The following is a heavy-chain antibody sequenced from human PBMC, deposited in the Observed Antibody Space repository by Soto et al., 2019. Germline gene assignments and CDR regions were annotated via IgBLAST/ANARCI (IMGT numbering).Heavy chain of an antibody. Sequence: GGSLILSCAASGFIFSNAAMQWVRRPPGQGQGLRRGLEWVSTISGDGSRTSYADSVEGRFTISRDNAKNTLYLQMNSLRAEDTAVYYCARVTSSSWYGYYFDYWGQGTLVTVSS. CDR3: ARVTSSSWYGYYFDY. V-gene: IGHV3-74*01. D-gene: IGHD6-13*01. CDR1: GFIFSNAA. J-gene: IGHJ4*02. CDR2: ISGDGSRT.